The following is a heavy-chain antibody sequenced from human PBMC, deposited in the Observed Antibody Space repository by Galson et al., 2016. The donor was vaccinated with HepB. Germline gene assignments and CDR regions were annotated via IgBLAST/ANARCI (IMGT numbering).Heavy chain of an antibody. Sequence: SLRLSCAASGFSVYVMSWVRQAPGKGLEWVATFSGYDSSAFYADSVKGRFTIARDSSKKTLFFQMNSLRVDDTARYFCAKDLHYEIARSSSDFWRGLARRQSAGDSDMDVWGQGTTVIVSS. J-gene: IGHJ6*02. D-gene: IGHD3-3*01. CDR3: AKDLHYEIARSSSDFWRGLARRQSAGDSDMDV. CDR2: FSGYDSSA. V-gene: IGHV3-23*01. CDR1: GFSVYV.